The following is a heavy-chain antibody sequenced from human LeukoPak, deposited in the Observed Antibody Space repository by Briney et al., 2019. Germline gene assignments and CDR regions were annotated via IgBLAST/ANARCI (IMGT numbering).Heavy chain of an antibody. V-gene: IGHV4-59*08. Sequence: SETLSLTCTVSGGSISSYYWSWIRQPPGKGLEWIGYIYYSGSTNYNPSPKSRVTISVDTSKNQFSLKLSSVTAADTAVYYCARRPYCSSTSCYSGWFDPWGQGTLVTVSS. J-gene: IGHJ5*02. CDR2: IYYSGST. D-gene: IGHD2-2*02. CDR1: GGSISSYY. CDR3: ARRPYCSSTSCYSGWFDP.